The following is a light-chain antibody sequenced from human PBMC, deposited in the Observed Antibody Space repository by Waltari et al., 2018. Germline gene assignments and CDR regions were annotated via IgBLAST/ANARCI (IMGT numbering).Light chain of an antibody. CDR2: GAS. J-gene: IGKJ1*01. Sequence: EIVLTQSPGTLSLSPGERATLSCRASQSVSSSYLAWYQQKPGQAPRLLIYGASSSATGIPDRCSGSGSGTDFTLTISRLEPEDFAVYYCQQYGSSPAFGQGTKVEIK. CDR1: QSVSSSY. CDR3: QQYGSSPA. V-gene: IGKV3-20*01.